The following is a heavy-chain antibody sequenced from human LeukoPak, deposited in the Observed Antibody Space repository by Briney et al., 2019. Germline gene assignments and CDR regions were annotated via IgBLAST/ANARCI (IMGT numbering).Heavy chain of an antibody. CDR3: ARSSVAGTLGFDY. CDR2: IYYSGST. D-gene: IGHD6-19*01. J-gene: IGHJ4*02. Sequence: KPSETLSLTCTVSGGSISSGGYYWSWIRQHPGKGLEWIGYIYYSGSTYYNPSLKSRVTISVDTSKNLFSLKLSSVTAADTAVYYCARSSVAGTLGFDYWGQGTLVTVSS. V-gene: IGHV4-31*03. CDR1: GGSISSGGYY.